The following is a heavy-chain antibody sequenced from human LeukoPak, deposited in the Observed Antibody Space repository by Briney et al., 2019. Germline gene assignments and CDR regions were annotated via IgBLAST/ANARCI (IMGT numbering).Heavy chain of an antibody. V-gene: IGHV3-21*01. Sequence: GGSLRLSCAASGFTFSSYSMNWVRQAPGKGLEWVSSISSSSSYIYYADSVKGRFTISRDNAKNSLYLQMNSLRAEDTAVYYCARERGLLLFSRNAFDIWGQGTMVTVSS. D-gene: IGHD3-22*01. CDR1: GFTFSSYS. J-gene: IGHJ3*02. CDR3: ARERGLLLFSRNAFDI. CDR2: ISSSSSYI.